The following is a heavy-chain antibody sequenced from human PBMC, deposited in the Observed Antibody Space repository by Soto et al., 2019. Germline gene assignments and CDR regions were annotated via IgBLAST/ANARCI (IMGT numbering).Heavy chain of an antibody. V-gene: IGHV3-48*03. CDR2: ISSSGSTI. CDR3: TYGDYWAY. Sequence: LRLSCAASGFTFSSYEMNWVRQAPGKGLEWVSYISSSGSTIYYADSVKGRFTISRDNAKNSLYPQMNSLRAEDTAVYYCTYGDYWAYWGQGTRVTVSS. CDR1: GFTFSSYE. D-gene: IGHD4-17*01. J-gene: IGHJ4*02.